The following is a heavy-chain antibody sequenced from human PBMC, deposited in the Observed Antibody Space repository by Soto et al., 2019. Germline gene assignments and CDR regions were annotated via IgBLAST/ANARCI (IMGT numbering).Heavy chain of an antibody. Sequence: ASVKGSCKSSGDTVSKHPSSSVRQGPGLGLQWMGWINPYNGNTSYSQHFQGRISLTMDTSTTTTFMELRSLTSGDTAMYYCARGIYHIWGPWGPGTLVTVSS. CDR3: ARGIYHIWGP. V-gene: IGHV1-18*04. D-gene: IGHD7-27*01. J-gene: IGHJ5*02. CDR2: INPYNGNT. CDR1: GDTVSKHP.